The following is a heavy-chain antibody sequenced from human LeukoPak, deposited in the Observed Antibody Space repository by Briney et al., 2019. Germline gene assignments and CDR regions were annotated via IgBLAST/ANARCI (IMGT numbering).Heavy chain of an antibody. CDR1: GFTFSSYA. CDR2: ISYDGSNK. CDR3: ARDRVGATDYFDY. J-gene: IGHJ4*02. V-gene: IGHV3-30-3*01. D-gene: IGHD1-26*01. Sequence: GRPLRLSCAASGFTFSSYAMHWVRQAPGKGLEWVAVISYDGSNKYYADSVKGRFTISRDNSKNTLYLQMNSLRAEDTAVYYCARDRVGATDYFDYWGQGTLVTVSS.